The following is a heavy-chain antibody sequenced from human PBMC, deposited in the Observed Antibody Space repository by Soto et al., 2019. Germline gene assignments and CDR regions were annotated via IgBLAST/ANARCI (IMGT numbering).Heavy chain of an antibody. V-gene: IGHV3-30*18. CDR3: AKDGDSYYNFWSDYPPFYY. D-gene: IGHD3-3*01. CDR2: ISYDGSNK. CDR1: GFTFSSYG. J-gene: IGHJ4*02. Sequence: GGSLRLSCAASGFTFSSYGMHWVRQAPGKGLEWVAIISYDGSNKYYADSVKGRFTISRDNSKNTLYLQMNSLRAEDTAVYYCAKDGDSYYNFWSDYPPFYYWGQGTLVTVSS.